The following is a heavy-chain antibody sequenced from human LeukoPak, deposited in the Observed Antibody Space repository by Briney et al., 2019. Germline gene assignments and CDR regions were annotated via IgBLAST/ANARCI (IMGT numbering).Heavy chain of an antibody. CDR2: IIPIFGTA. J-gene: IGHJ4*02. CDR3: ARGYSSGGSCSD. V-gene: IGHV1-69*13. CDR1: GGTLSSYA. D-gene: IGHD2-15*01. Sequence: SVKVSCKASGGTLSSYAISWVRQAPGQGLEWMGGIIPIFGTANYAQKFQGRVTITADESTSTAYMELSSLRSEDTAVYYCARGYSSGGSCSDWGQGTLVTVSS.